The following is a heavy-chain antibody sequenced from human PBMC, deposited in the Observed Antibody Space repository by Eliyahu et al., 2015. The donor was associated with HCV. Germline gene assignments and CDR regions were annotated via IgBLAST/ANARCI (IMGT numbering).Heavy chain of an antibody. V-gene: IGHV3-7*01. D-gene: IGHD6-19*01. CDR1: GFTFSSYW. CDR3: AKAGAVAGRYYFDY. J-gene: IGHJ4*02. Sequence: RLSCAASGFTFSSYWMSWVRQAPGKGLEWVANIKQDGSEKYFLDSVEGRFTISRDNAENSVCLEMNSLRAEDTAVYYCAKAGAVAGRYYFDYWGQGTLVTVSS. CDR2: IKQDGSEK.